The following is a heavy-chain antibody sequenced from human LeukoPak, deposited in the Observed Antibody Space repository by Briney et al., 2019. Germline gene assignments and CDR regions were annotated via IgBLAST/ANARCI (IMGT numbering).Heavy chain of an antibody. CDR1: GFTFSSYA. CDR2: ISYDGSNK. V-gene: IGHV3-30*04. J-gene: IGHJ4*02. CDR3: ARGSGSYHDY. Sequence: GGSLRLSCAASGFTFSSYAMHWVRQAPGKGLEWVAVISYDGSNKYYADSAKGRFTISRDNSKNTLYLQMNSLRAEDTAVYYCARGSGSYHDYWGQGTLVTVSS. D-gene: IGHD3-10*01.